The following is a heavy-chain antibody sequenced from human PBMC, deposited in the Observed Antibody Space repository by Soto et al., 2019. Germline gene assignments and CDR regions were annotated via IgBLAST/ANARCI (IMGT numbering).Heavy chain of an antibody. J-gene: IGHJ6*02. CDR1: GFTFDDYA. CDR2: ISGDGGST. CDR3: AKEWVAAAGTHYYYYGMDV. V-gene: IGHV3-43*02. D-gene: IGHD6-13*01. Sequence: QLGGPLRLSCAASGFTFDDYAMHWVRQAPGKGLEWVSLISGDGGSTYYADSVKGRFTISRDNSKNSLYLQMNSLRTEDTALYYCAKEWVAAAGTHYYYYGMDVWGQGTTVTVSS.